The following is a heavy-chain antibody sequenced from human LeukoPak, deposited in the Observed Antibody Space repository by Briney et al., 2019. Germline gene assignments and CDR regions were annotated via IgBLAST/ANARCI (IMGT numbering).Heavy chain of an antibody. CDR2: IYPGDSDT. Sequence: GESLKISCKGSGYSFTNYWIGLVRQMPGKGLEWMGIIYPGDSDTRYSPSFQGQVTISADKSISTAYLQWSSLKASDTAVYYCARQGNYYRFDYWGQGTLVTVSS. J-gene: IGHJ4*02. V-gene: IGHV5-51*01. CDR3: ARQGNYYRFDY. D-gene: IGHD1-26*01. CDR1: GYSFTNYW.